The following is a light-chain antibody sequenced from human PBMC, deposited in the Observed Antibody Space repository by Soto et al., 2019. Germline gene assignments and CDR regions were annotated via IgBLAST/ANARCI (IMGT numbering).Light chain of an antibody. Sequence: EIVLTQSPATLSLSPGERATLSCRASQSVSSNLAWYQQKPGQAPRLLVYGVSTRATGIPARFSGSGSGTEFTLTISGLQSEDFAVYYCQHYNNWPPWTFGQGTKVDIK. CDR2: GVS. V-gene: IGKV3-15*01. CDR1: QSVSSN. J-gene: IGKJ1*01. CDR3: QHYNNWPPWT.